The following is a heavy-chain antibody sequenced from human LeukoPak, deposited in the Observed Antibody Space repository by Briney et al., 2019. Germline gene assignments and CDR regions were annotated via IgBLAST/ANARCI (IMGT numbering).Heavy chain of an antibody. CDR2: IHYSGST. CDR1: GGSVSSYY. V-gene: IGHV4-59*08. Sequence: SETLSITSTVSGGSVSSYYWTWVRQPPGKGPEWIGYIHYSGSTNYNPSLESRVSISIDTSKNQFSLKLSSVTAADTAVYYCARRNSGYYYSFDYWGQGTLVTVSS. CDR3: ARRNSGYYYSFDY. J-gene: IGHJ4*02. D-gene: IGHD3-22*01.